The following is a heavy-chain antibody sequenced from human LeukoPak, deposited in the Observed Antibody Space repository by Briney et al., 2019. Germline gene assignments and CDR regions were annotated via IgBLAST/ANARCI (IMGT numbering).Heavy chain of an antibody. CDR3: ARHKYYYDSSGYYPWYFDY. CDR2: IYYSGNT. V-gene: IGHV4-39*01. CDR1: SGSINRSGYF. Sequence: PSETLSLTCTVSSGSINRSGYFWGWIRQPPGKGLEWIGNIYYSGNTSYSPSLKSRVTISVDTSKNQFSLKLSSVTAADTAVYYCARHKYYYDSSGYYPWYFDYWGQGTLVTVSS. D-gene: IGHD3-22*01. J-gene: IGHJ4*02.